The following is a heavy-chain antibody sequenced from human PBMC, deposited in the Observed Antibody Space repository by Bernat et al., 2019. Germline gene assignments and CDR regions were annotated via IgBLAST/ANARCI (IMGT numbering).Heavy chain of an antibody. CDR2: IYPGDSDT. D-gene: IGHD6-19*01. J-gene: IGHJ3*02. Sequence: EMQLVQSGAEVKKPGESLKISCKGSGYNFTTYWIGWVRQMLGKGLEWMGIIYPGDSDTRYSPSLQGQVTISVDKSISIAYLQWSSLKASDTAIYYCARRGQMAGSVGDAFDIWGQGTMVTVSS. CDR3: ARRGQMAGSVGDAFDI. CDR1: GYNFTTYW. V-gene: IGHV5-51*01.